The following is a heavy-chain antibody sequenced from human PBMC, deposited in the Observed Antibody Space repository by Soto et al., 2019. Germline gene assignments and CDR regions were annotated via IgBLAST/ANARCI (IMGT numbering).Heavy chain of an antibody. CDR1: VGSISSYY. J-gene: IGHJ6*02. D-gene: IGHD2-21*02. Sequence: PSETLSLTCTVSVGSISSYYWSWIRQPPGKGLEWIGYIYYSGSTNYNPSLKSRVTISVDTSKNQFSLKLSSVTAADTAVYYCASTVTPIPYYYYGMDVWGQGTTVTVS. CDR3: ASTVTPIPYYYYGMDV. V-gene: IGHV4-59*01. CDR2: IYYSGST.